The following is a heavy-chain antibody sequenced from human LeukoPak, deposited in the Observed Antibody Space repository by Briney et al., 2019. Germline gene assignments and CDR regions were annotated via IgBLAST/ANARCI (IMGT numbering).Heavy chain of an antibody. D-gene: IGHD2-2*01. CDR3: ARVRGKYCSSTSCYSFDY. Sequence: SVKVSCKASGGTFISYAISWVRQAPGQGLEWMGGIIPIFGTANYAQKFQGRVTITADESTSTAYMELSSLRSEDTAVYYCARVRGKYCSSTSCYSFDYWGQETLVTVSS. J-gene: IGHJ4*02. CDR2: IIPIFGTA. CDR1: GGTFISYA. V-gene: IGHV1-69*13.